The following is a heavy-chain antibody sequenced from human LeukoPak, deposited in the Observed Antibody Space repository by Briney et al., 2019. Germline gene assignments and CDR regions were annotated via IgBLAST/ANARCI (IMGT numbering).Heavy chain of an antibody. CDR3: ARQAGGYSSGWSQFHFDY. CDR1: SYIFTTYG. Sequence: GASVKVSCKASSYIFTTYGISWERQAPGQGLEWMGWINTYNGNTNYAQKLQGRVTMTTDTSTSTAYMDLRSLRSDDTAVYYCARQAGGYSSGWSQFHFDYWGQGTLVTVSP. V-gene: IGHV1-18*04. D-gene: IGHD6-19*01. CDR2: INTYNGNT. J-gene: IGHJ4*02.